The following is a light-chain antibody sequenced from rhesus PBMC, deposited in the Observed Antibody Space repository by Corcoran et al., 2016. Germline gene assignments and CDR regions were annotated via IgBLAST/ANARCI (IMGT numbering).Light chain of an antibody. Sequence: DIQMTQSPSSLSASVGDRVTITCRASQGINNYLSWYHQKPGKAPKPLLYYASSLETGVAPRFSGRRSWTDYTRTISSLQPEDIATYYCQQYNNSPFGGGTKVELK. CDR3: QQYNNSP. V-gene: IGKV1-66*01. J-gene: IGKJ4*01. CDR1: QGINNY. CDR2: YAS.